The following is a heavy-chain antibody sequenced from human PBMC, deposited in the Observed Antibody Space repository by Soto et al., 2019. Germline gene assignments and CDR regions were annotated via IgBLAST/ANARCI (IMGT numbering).Heavy chain of an antibody. CDR2: VNGDGSTT. Sequence: EVQLVESGGGLVQPGGSLRLSCAASGFSFSSYWMHWVRQAPGKGPVWISRVNGDGSTTAYADSVKGRFIVSRDNAKNILYAQMNSLRAEDTAVYYCARGLRNAYGTDVWGQGTTVTVAS. CDR1: GFSFSSYW. D-gene: IGHD5-12*01. CDR3: ARGLRNAYGTDV. V-gene: IGHV3-74*01. J-gene: IGHJ6*02.